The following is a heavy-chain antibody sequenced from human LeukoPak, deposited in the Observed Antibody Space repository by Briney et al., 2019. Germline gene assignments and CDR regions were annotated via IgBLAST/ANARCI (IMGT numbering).Heavy chain of an antibody. J-gene: IGHJ3*02. Sequence: GGSLRLSCAASGFTFSSYGMHWVRQAPGKGLEWVAVISYDGSNKYYADSVKGRFTISRDNSKNTLYLQMNSLRAEDTAVYYCAKFVAIAYSGSYPDAFDIWGQGTMVTVSS. CDR2: ISYDGSNK. CDR3: AKFVAIAYSGSYPDAFDI. D-gene: IGHD1-26*01. CDR1: GFTFSSYG. V-gene: IGHV3-30*18.